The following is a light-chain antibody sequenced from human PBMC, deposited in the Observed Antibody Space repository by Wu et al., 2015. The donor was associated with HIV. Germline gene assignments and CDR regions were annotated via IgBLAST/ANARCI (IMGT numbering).Light chain of an antibody. CDR1: QSVSSY. V-gene: IGKV3-11*01. CDR3: QQRSNWPWT. Sequence: ERGTLSXRASQSVSSYLDXGTKPETLARRPRLLIYDASNRATGIPARFSGSGSGTDFTLTISSLEPEDFAVYYCQQRSNWPWTFGQGTKVEIK. J-gene: IGKJ1*01. CDR2: DAS.